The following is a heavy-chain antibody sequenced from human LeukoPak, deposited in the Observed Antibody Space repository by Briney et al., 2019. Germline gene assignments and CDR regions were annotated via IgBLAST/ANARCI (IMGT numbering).Heavy chain of an antibody. J-gene: IGHJ5*02. CDR1: GFSFIRYW. V-gene: IGHV3-7*01. CDR2: IKGDGNEK. D-gene: IGHD3-10*01. Sequence: QPGGSLRLSCAASGFSFIRYWMNWVRQAPGKGLEWVANIKGDGNEKNYVDSVKGRFSISRDNARNSLYLQMDSLRAEDTAVYYCAKEGAYPIITYDTWGQGALVSVSS. CDR3: AKEGAYPIITYDT.